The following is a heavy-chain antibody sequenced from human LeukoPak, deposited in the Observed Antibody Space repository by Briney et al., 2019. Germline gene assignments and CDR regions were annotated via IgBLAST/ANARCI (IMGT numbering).Heavy chain of an antibody. CDR1: GFTFDDFG. Sequence: RPGGSLRLSCEDSGFTFDDFGMSWVRQAPGKGLEWVSGINWNGDSTGYADSVKGRFTISRDNAKNSPFLQMNSLRVEDTALYYCARVAAAGTRNAFDIWGQWTMVAVSS. J-gene: IGHJ3*02. CDR3: ARVAAAGTRNAFDI. D-gene: IGHD6-13*01. CDR2: INWNGDST. V-gene: IGHV3-20*04.